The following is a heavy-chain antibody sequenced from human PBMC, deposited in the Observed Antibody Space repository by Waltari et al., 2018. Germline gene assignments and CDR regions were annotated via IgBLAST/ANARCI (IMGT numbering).Heavy chain of an antibody. J-gene: IGHJ6*02. CDR1: GFAFFKHG. D-gene: IGHD1-26*01. Sequence: QVHLLESGGGVVQPGTSLRLSCTVSGFAFFKHGMHCVHQAPGKGLEWVAFIWHVGSQTYYGDSVKGRFTISRDNSKNMVYLQVDSLKVEDTAVYYCAREGISGSGEYYGMDVWGQGTTVTVS. V-gene: IGHV3-33*01. CDR3: AREGISGSGEYYGMDV. CDR2: IWHVGSQT.